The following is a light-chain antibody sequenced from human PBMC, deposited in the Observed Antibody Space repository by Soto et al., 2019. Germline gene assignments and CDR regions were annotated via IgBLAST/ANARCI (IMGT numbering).Light chain of an antibody. J-gene: IGLJ1*01. CDR1: ISDIGGYNF. CDR2: DVN. V-gene: IGLV2-14*01. CDR3: SSYTSSSTL. Sequence: QSALTQPASVSGSPGQSITISCTGTISDIGGYNFISWYQHHPGKAPKLVIYDVNNRPSGISYRFSGSKSGNTASLTISGLQAEDEADYYCSSYTSSSTLFGTGTKVTVL.